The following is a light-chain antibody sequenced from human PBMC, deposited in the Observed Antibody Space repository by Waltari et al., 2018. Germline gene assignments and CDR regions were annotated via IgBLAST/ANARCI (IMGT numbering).Light chain of an antibody. V-gene: IGKV1-39*01. CDR3: QQSYNTPVT. J-gene: IGKJ4*01. CDR2: AAS. Sequence: DIQMTQSPSSLSASVGDRVTITCRASQSIRTYLNWYQQKPGKAPKLLIYAASNLQSGVPSRFSASGSGTDFTHTISSLQPEDFAAYYCQQSYNTPVTFGGGTKVEIK. CDR1: QSIRTY.